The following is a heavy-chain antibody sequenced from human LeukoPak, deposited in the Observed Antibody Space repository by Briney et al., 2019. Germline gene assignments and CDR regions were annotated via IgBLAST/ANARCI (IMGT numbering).Heavy chain of an antibody. D-gene: IGHD3-22*01. CDR2: ISWNRGSI. CDR1: GFTFDDYA. V-gene: IGHV3-9*01. Sequence: GRSLRLSCAASGFTFDDYAMHWVRQAPGKGLEWVSGISWNRGSIGYADSVKGRFTISRDNAKNSLYLQMNSLRAEDTALYYCAKDMRYYYDSSGYYSGYYYYGMDVWGQGTTVTVSS. J-gene: IGHJ6*02. CDR3: AKDMRYYYDSSGYYSGYYYYGMDV.